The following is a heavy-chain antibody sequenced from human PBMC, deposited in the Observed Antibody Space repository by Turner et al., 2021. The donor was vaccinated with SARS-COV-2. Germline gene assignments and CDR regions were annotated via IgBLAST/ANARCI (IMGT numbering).Heavy chain of an antibody. V-gene: IGHV3-33*01. D-gene: IGHD3-10*02. CDR3: ARDHMFGELPNDY. Sequence: QVQLVESGGGVVQPGRSLRLSCAASGFTFSNYGMHWVRQAPSKGLGWVAVIWYDGSNKYYADSVKGRFTISRDNSKNTLYLQMNSLRAEDTAVYYCARDHMFGELPNDYWGQGTLVTVSS. J-gene: IGHJ4*02. CDR2: IWYDGSNK. CDR1: GFTFSNYG.